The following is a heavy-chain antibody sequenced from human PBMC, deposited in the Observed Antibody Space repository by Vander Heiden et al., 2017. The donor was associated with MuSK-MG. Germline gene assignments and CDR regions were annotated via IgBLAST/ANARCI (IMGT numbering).Heavy chain of an antibody. V-gene: IGHV3-49*03. CDR1: GFPFGAYA. Sequence: EVQLVESGGGLVQPGRSLSLSCTASGFPFGAYAMSWFRQAPGKGLEWVGVIRSKAYGGTTEYAASVKGRFTISRDDSKSIAYLQMNSLKTEDTAVYYCTRDRYDFWSGYFPFDYWGQGTLVTVSS. CDR2: IRSKAYGGTT. J-gene: IGHJ4*02. D-gene: IGHD3-3*01. CDR3: TRDRYDFWSGYFPFDY.